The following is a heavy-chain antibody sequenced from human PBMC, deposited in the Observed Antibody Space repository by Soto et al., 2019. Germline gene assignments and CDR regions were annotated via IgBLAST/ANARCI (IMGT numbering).Heavy chain of an antibody. CDR1: AFTFNNYA. V-gene: IGHV3-23*01. CDR2: IGGSGRTT. J-gene: IGHJ4*02. CDR3: AKSRYSDSSGDFYDY. D-gene: IGHD3-22*01. Sequence: GGSLRLSCAASAFTFNNYAMSWVRQAPGKGLEWVSGIGGSGRTTYYADSVKGRFTISRDNSNNTLFLQMNSLRAEDTAVYYCAKSRYSDSSGDFYDYWGQGTLVTVSS.